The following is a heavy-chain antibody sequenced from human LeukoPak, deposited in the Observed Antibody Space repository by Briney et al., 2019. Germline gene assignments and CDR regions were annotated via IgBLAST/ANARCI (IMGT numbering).Heavy chain of an antibody. CDR3: AVGITILGVAASFDS. V-gene: IGHV4-34*01. D-gene: IGHD3-3*01. J-gene: IGHJ4*02. CDR1: GASYNAYY. Sequence: KTSETLSLTCAVYGASYNAYYWRWIRQPPGKGLEWIGDIDHRGTATYNPSLKSRLSISADASKNQFSLKLNSVTDADTAVYYCAVGITILGVAASFDSWGQGNLVIVSS. CDR2: IDHRGTA.